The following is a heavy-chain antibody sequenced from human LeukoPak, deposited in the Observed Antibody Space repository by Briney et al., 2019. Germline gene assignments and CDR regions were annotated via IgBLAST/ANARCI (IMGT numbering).Heavy chain of an antibody. V-gene: IGHV3-23*01. D-gene: IGHD3-22*01. CDR3: AKDDYHDSSTAY. CDR1: GFTFSSYV. J-gene: IGHJ4*02. Sequence: GGSLSLSCAASGFTFSSYVMSWVRQAPGKGLEWVSGISGSGDSTYYADSVKGRFTISRDNSKNTLNLQMNSLRAEDTAIYYCAKDDYHDSSTAYWGQGTLVTVSS. CDR2: ISGSGDST.